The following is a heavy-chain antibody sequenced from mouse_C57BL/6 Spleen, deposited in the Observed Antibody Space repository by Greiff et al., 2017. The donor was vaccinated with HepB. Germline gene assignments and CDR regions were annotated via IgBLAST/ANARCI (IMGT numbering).Heavy chain of an antibody. Sequence: EVKVEESGGGLVQPGGSMKLSCVASGFTFSNYWMNWVRQSPEKGLEWVAQIRLKSDNYATHYAESVKGRFTISRDDSKSSVYLQMNNLRAEDTGIYYCTGDGYYVAYWGQGTLVTVSA. D-gene: IGHD2-3*01. CDR2: IRLKSDNYAT. V-gene: IGHV6-3*01. J-gene: IGHJ3*01. CDR1: GFTFSNYW. CDR3: TGDGYYVAY.